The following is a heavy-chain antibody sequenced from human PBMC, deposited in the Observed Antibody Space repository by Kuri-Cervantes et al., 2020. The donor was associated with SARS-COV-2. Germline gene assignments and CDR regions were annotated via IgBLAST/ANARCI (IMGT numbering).Heavy chain of an antibody. J-gene: IGHJ6*02. CDR1: GYTFSNYG. CDR3: ARDGLRSLEWLDYYYYYGMDV. V-gene: IGHV1-18*01. Sequence: ASVKVSCKASGYTFSNYGISWVRQAPGQGLEWMGWISAYNGNTKYAQKLQGRVTMTTDTSTRKAYMELRCLRSDDTAVYYCARDGLRSLEWLDYYYYYGMDVWGQGTTVTVSS. CDR2: ISAYNGNT. D-gene: IGHD3-3*01.